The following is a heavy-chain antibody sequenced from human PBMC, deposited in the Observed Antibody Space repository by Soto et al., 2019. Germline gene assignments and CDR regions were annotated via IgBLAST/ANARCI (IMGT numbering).Heavy chain of an antibody. V-gene: IGHV3-23*01. CDR1: GFTFGHSA. CDR3: ANPEEVDRGFDV. CDR2: ISGTGGAA. J-gene: IGHJ4*02. Sequence: GGSLRLSCTASGFTFGHSAMSWVRQAPGKGLEWVAAISGTGGAAYYAASVKGRFTISRDNSRHTLFLQMNSMRVDDTAIYYCANPEEVDRGFDVWGLGTLVTVSS. D-gene: IGHD3-10*01.